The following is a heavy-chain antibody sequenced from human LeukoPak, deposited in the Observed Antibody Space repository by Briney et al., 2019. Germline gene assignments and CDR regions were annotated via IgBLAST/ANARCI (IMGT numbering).Heavy chain of an antibody. CDR3: ARGIVVPAARFDP. V-gene: IGHV4-59*01. Sequence: SETLSLTCTVSGGSLSSYYWSWIRQPPGKGLEWIGYIYYSGSTNYNPSLKSRVTISVDTSKNQFSLKLSSVTAVDTAVYYCARGIVVPAARFDPRGQGTLVTVSS. CDR1: GGSLSSYY. CDR2: IYYSGST. D-gene: IGHD2-2*01. J-gene: IGHJ5*02.